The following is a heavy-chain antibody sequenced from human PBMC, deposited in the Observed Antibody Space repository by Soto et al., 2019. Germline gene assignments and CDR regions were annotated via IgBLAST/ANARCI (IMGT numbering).Heavy chain of an antibody. CDR1: GFTFSSYA. CDR3: AKDRHRYGDYDY. V-gene: IGHV3-23*01. D-gene: IGHD4-17*01. J-gene: IGHJ4*02. Sequence: EVQLLESGGGLVQPGGPLRLSCAASGFTFSSYAMSWVRQAPGKGLEWVSAISGSGGSTYYADSVKGRFTISRDNSKNTLYLQMNSLRAEDTAVYYCAKDRHRYGDYDYWGQGTLVTVSS. CDR2: ISGSGGST.